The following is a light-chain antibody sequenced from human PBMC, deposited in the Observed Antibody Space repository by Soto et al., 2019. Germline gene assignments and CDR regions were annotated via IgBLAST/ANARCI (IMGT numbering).Light chain of an antibody. J-gene: IGKJ5*01. V-gene: IGKV1-39*01. Sequence: DIQMTQSPSSLSASVGDRVTITCRASQTISTFLNWYQLKPGKIPKHLIYGASNLQSGVPSRFSGGGSGTDFTLTISSLQPEDFATYYCQQSYNTLSITFGQGTRLEIE. CDR1: QTISTF. CDR3: QQSYNTLSIT. CDR2: GAS.